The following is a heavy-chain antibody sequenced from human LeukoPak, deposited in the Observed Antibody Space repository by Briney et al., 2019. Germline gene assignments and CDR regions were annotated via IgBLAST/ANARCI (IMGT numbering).Heavy chain of an antibody. J-gene: IGHJ4*02. CDR1: GFTFDDYA. D-gene: IGHD2-21*01. CDR3: AKDPMRIRSWFDY. V-gene: IGHV3-9*01. CDR2: ISWNSGSI. Sequence: GRSLRLSCAASGFTFDDYAMHWVRQAPGKGLEWVSGISWNSGSIGYADSVKGRFTISRDNAKNSLYLQMNSLRAEDTAVYYCAKDPMRIRSWFDYWGQGTWSPSPQ.